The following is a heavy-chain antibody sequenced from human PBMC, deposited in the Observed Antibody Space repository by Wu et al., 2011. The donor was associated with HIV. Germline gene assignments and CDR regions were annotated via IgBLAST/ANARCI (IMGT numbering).Heavy chain of an antibody. CDR3: AREGHGTVSNFDY. J-gene: IGHJ4*02. V-gene: IGHV1-2*02. CDR2: INTVNGAT. CDR1: GYIFTGYY. D-gene: IGHD2-2*01. Sequence: QVQLLQSGAEVKKPGASVKVSCRASGYIFTGYYIHWMRQAPGQGPEWMGWINTVNGATNYAQKFQGRVTMTRDTSITTAYMELSRLISDDTAVYYCAREGHGTVSNFDYWGQGSLVTVSS.